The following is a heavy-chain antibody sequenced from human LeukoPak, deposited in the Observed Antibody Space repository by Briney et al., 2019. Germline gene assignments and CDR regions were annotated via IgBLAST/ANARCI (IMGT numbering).Heavy chain of an antibody. CDR3: VQTTGWPGFDY. CDR1: GAPISRFY. V-gene: IGHV4-4*09. CDR2: IYNGVPT. Sequence: PSQTLSLTCTSSGAPISRFYWNWVRQPPGKGLEFIGNIYNGVPTFFNPSLKSRVTLSVDTSKTQFSLQLASVTAADTAVYYCVQTTGWPGFDYWGQGVLVTVSS. D-gene: IGHD6-19*01. J-gene: IGHJ4*02.